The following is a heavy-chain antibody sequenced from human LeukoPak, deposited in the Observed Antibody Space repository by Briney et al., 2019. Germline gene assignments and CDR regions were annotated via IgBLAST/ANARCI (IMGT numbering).Heavy chain of an antibody. CDR2: ISGSGGST. D-gene: IGHD3-9*01. V-gene: IGHV3-23*01. Sequence: GGSLRLSCAASGFTFSSYAMSWVRQAPGKGLEWVSAISGSGGSTYYADSVKGRFTISRDNSKNTLYLQMNSLRAEDTAVYYCATDRPVRRYFDWSGLFDSWGQGTLVAVSS. CDR3: ATDRPVRRYFDWSGLFDS. J-gene: IGHJ4*02. CDR1: GFTFSSYA.